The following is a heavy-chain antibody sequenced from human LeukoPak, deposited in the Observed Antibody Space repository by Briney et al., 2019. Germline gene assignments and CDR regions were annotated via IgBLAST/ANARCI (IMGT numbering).Heavy chain of an antibody. CDR1: GFTFSAYG. CDR3: AKRVPYSSSTVYFDS. Sequence: PGGSLRLSCAASGFTFSAYGMNWVRQAPGKGPEWVSAISDSGGYTYYTDSVKGRFTISRDNSKNALYLHMSSLTAEDTALYYCAKRVPYSSSTVYFDSCGHGTLVTVSS. V-gene: IGHV3-23*01. J-gene: IGHJ4*01. D-gene: IGHD6-6*01. CDR2: ISDSGGYT.